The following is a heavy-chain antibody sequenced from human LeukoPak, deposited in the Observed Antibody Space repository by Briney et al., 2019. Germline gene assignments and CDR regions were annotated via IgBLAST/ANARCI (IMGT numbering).Heavy chain of an antibody. J-gene: IGHJ4*02. CDR2: ISSSGSTI. V-gene: IGHV3-48*03. Sequence: PGGSLRLSCAASGFTFSSYEMNWVRQAPGKGLEWVSYISSSGSTIYYADSVKGRFTISRDNAKNSLYLQMNSLRAEDTAVYYCARDPFGSGSFQPLHFDYWGQGTLVTVSS. D-gene: IGHD3-10*01. CDR1: GFTFSSYE. CDR3: ARDPFGSGSFQPLHFDY.